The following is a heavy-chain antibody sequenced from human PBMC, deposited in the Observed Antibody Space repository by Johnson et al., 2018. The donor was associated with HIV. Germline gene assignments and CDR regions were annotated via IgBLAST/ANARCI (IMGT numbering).Heavy chain of an antibody. D-gene: IGHD1-26*01. V-gene: IGHV3-13*01. CDR2: IGTAGDT. CDR1: GFTFSSYG. J-gene: IGHJ3*02. CDR3: ATSGSHFAFDI. Sequence: VQLVESGGGVVQPGRSLRLSCAASGFTFSSYGMHWVRQATGKGLEWVSPIGTAGDTYYPGSVKGRFTISRENAKNSLYLQMNSLRAGDTAVYYCATSGSHFAFDIWGQGTMVTVSS.